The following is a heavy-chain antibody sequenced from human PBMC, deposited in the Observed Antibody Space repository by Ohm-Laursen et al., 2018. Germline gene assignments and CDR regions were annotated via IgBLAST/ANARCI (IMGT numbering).Heavy chain of an antibody. J-gene: IGHJ5*02. CDR1: GGSITSSNYY. Sequence: GTLSLTCTVSGGSITSSNYYWGWIRQPPGKGLEWIGSIYYSGSTYYNPSLKGRVTISVDTSKNQFSLKLSSVTAADTAVYYCARAVDYDLLTGYYLRGNDWFDAWGQGTLVTVSS. V-gene: IGHV4-39*01. CDR3: ARAVDYDLLTGYYLRGNDWFDA. D-gene: IGHD3-9*01. CDR2: IYYSGST.